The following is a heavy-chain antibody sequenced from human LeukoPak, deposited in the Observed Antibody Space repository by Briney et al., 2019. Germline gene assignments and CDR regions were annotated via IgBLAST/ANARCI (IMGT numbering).Heavy chain of an antibody. CDR2: IYTSGST. CDR3: ARVYCSSTSCYVDY. D-gene: IGHD2-2*01. Sequence: SETLSLTCTGSGGSISSYHWSWMRQPAGKGLEWIGRIYTSGSTNYNPSLKSRVTISVDTSKNQFSLKLSSVTAADTAVYYCARVYCSSTSCYVDYWGQGTLVTVSS. V-gene: IGHV4-4*07. CDR1: GGSISSYH. J-gene: IGHJ4*02.